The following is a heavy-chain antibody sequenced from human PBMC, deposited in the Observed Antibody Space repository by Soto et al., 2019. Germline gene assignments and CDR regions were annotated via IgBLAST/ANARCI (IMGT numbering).Heavy chain of an antibody. D-gene: IGHD5-12*01. CDR2: INPSGGST. CDR3: AGDRYTRALRGYSGYGDSYYDMDV. V-gene: IGHV1-46*01. Sequence: ASVKVSCKASGYTFTSYYMHWVRQAPGQGLEWMGIINPSGGSTSYAQKFQGRVTMTRDTSTSTVYMELSSLRSEDTAVYYCAGDRYTRALRGYSGYGDSYYDMDVWGQGTTVTVSS. CDR1: GYTFTSYY. J-gene: IGHJ6*02.